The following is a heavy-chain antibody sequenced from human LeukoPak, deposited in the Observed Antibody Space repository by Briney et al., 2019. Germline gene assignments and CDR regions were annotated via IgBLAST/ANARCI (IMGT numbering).Heavy chain of an antibody. J-gene: IGHJ5*01. V-gene: IGHV5-51*01. CDR2: INPHDSET. CDR3: ARRHDSSGYYNVGDNWVDS. D-gene: IGHD3-22*01. Sequence: GESLKISCKGSGYTFGNYWIGWVRQMPGKGLEWMGIINPHDSETRYSPSFQGQVSISADKSVSTAYLQWSSLKASDSAKYYCARRHDSSGYYNVGDNWVDSWGQGTLVTVSS. CDR1: GYTFGNYW.